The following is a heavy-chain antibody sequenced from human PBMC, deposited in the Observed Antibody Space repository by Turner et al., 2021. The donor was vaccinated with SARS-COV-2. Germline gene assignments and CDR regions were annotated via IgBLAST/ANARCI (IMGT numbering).Heavy chain of an antibody. CDR1: GYTFSGYY. J-gene: IGHJ5*02. Sequence: QVQLVQSGAEVKKPGASVKVSCKASGYTFSGYYMHWVRQATGQGLEWMVWINPNSGGTNYAQKFQGRVTMTSDTSISTAYMELSRLRSDDTAVHYCARGPRGYDFWSGYPNWFDPWGQGTLVTVSS. CDR2: INPNSGGT. CDR3: ARGPRGYDFWSGYPNWFDP. D-gene: IGHD3-3*01. V-gene: IGHV1-2*02.